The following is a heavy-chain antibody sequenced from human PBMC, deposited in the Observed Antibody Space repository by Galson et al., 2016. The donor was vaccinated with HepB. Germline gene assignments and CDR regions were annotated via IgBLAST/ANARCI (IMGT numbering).Heavy chain of an antibody. D-gene: IGHD5-18*01. CDR3: ARECSYGYHYFYVVDV. Sequence: SLRLSCAASGFTFSSYDMNWVRQAPGKGLEWVSYISSSGSTINYADSVKGRFTISGDNAKNSLYLQMNSLRAEATAVYYCARECSYGYHYFYVVDVWGQGTTVTVSS. J-gene: IGHJ6*02. CDR2: ISSSGSTI. V-gene: IGHV3-48*03. CDR1: GFTFSSYD.